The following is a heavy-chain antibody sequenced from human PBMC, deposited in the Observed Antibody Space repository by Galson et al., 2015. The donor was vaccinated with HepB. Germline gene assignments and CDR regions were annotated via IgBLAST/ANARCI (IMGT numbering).Heavy chain of an antibody. CDR3: ARHARYYDILTGYSP. CDR2: IYPDDSDT. Sequence: QSGAEVKKPGESLRISCTGSGYSFTSYWIGWVRQMPGKGLEWMGIIYPDDSDTRYSPSFQGQVTISADKSINTAYLQWSSLKASDTAMYYCARHARYYDILTGYSPWGQGTLVTVSS. CDR1: GYSFTSYW. J-gene: IGHJ5*02. V-gene: IGHV5-51*01. D-gene: IGHD3-9*01.